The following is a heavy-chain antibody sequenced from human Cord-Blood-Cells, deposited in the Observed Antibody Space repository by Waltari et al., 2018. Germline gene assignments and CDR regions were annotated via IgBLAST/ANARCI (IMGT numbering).Heavy chain of an antibody. V-gene: IGHV4-39*01. Sequence: QLQLQESGPGLVKPSETLSLTCTVSGGSISSSSYYWGWIRQPPGKGLEWIGSIYYSGTTDDNPALKSRVTISGDTSKNQFSLKLSSVTAADTAVWYGRGNTLLTTDYWGQGTLVTVSS. J-gene: IGHJ4*02. D-gene: IGHD1-1*01. CDR1: GGSISSSSYY. CDR3: RGNTLLTTDY. CDR2: IYYSGTT.